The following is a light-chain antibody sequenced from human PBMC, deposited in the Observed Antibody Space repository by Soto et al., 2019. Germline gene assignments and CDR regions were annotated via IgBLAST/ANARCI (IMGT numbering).Light chain of an antibody. Sequence: QSVLTQPPSASGAPGQRVTTSCSGSFSNIGSNYVYWYQQLPGTAPRLLIYRNGQRPSGVPDRFSGSKSGASASLDISGLRSEDEADYYCAAWNASVWVFGGGTKLTVL. CDR2: RNG. CDR3: AAWNASVWV. V-gene: IGLV1-47*01. CDR1: FSNIGSNY. J-gene: IGLJ3*02.